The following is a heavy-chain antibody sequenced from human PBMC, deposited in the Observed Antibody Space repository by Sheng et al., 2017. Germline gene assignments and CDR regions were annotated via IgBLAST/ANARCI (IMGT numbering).Heavy chain of an antibody. J-gene: IGHJ4*02. D-gene: IGHD1-26*01. CDR1: GYTLTTHY. CDR2: INPGGTST. Sequence: QVQLVQSGAEVKKPGASVKVSCKASGYTLTTHYLHWVRQAPGQGLEWMGIINPGGTSTTYAQNFQCRVTVTRDTSTSTVYMELTRLRSEDTAVYYCATDVSSGTIYYFDSVGPGNAGHRLL. CDR3: ATDVSSGTIYYFDS. V-gene: IGHV1-46*01.